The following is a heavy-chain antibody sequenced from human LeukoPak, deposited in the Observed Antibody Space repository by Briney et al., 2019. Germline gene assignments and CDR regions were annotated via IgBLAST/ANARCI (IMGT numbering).Heavy chain of an antibody. D-gene: IGHD6-19*01. CDR2: IYYSGST. Sequence: PSETLSLTCTVSGGSLSSYYWSWIRQPPGKALEGIGYIYYSGSTNYNPSLKNRVTISLDTSKNQFSLRLSSVTAADTAVYYCARRPAVAGTDGRGWFDPWGQGILVTVSS. V-gene: IGHV4-59*01. J-gene: IGHJ5*02. CDR1: GGSLSSYY. CDR3: ARRPAVAGTDGRGWFDP.